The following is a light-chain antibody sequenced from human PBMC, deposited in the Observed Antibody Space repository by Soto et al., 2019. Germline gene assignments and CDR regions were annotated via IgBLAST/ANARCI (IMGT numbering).Light chain of an antibody. J-gene: IGKJ5*01. CDR2: AAS. V-gene: IGKV1-9*01. CDR1: QGISNY. CDR3: QQLNSYPRT. Sequence: DIQLTQSPSFLSASVGDRVTITCRASQGISNYLAWYQQKQGKAPKXLIYAASTLQSGVPSRFSGSGSGTELIITISSLQPEDFETYYCQQLNSYPRTFGQGTRLEIK.